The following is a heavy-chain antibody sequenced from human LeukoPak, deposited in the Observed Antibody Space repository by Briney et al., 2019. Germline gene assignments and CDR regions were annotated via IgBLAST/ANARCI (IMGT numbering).Heavy chain of an antibody. D-gene: IGHD3-16*01. Sequence: GGSLRLSCTASGFAFGDYAMSWFRQAPGKGLEWVGFIRSKAYGGTTEYAASVKGRFTISRDDSKSIAYLQMNSLKTEDTAVYYCTRSSWDGGYYYYMDVWGKGTTVTVSS. V-gene: IGHV3-49*03. CDR3: TRSSWDGGYYYYMDV. CDR1: GFAFGDYA. CDR2: IRSKAYGGTT. J-gene: IGHJ6*03.